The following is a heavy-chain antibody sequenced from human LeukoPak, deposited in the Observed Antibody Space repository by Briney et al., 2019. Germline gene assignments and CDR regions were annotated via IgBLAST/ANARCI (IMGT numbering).Heavy chain of an antibody. V-gene: IGHV3-74*01. D-gene: IGHD4-11*01. CDR2: IRSDGSST. CDR1: GFTFSSYW. CDR3: ARDDYNRH. Sequence: GGSLRLSCAASGFTFSSYWMHWVRQAPGKGLVWVSRIRSDGSSTTYADSVKGRFTISRDNTKNTLYLQMNSLRADDTAAYYCARDDYNRHWGQGTLVTVSS. J-gene: IGHJ4*02.